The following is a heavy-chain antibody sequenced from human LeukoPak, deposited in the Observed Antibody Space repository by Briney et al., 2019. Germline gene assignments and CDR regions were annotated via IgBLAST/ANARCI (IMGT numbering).Heavy chain of an antibody. J-gene: IGHJ4*02. D-gene: IGHD1-7*01. V-gene: IGHV3-23*01. CDR3: AKDGKTRNWNYFQAKPVY. Sequence: PGGSLRLPCAAAGFTVSTSAMSWVRQAPGQGLEWVSGISGSGGGTYYADSVKGRFSISRDISKNTLYLQMNSLRAEDTAIYYCAKDGKTRNWNYFQAKPVYWGQGTLVTVSS. CDR2: ISGSGGGT. CDR1: GFTVSTSA.